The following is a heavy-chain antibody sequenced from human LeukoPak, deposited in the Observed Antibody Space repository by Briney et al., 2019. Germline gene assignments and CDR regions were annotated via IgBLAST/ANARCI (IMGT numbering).Heavy chain of an antibody. CDR2: ISSSGSTI. J-gene: IGHJ4*02. Sequence: GGSLRLSCAASGFTFSSYGMHWVRQAPGKGLEWVSYISSSGSTIYYADSVKGRFTISRDNAKNSLYLQMNSLRAEDTAVYYCARAETITFGGVIHEAFAFDYWGQGTLVTVSS. CDR3: ARAETITFGGVIHEAFAFDY. CDR1: GFTFSSYG. D-gene: IGHD3-16*02. V-gene: IGHV3-48*04.